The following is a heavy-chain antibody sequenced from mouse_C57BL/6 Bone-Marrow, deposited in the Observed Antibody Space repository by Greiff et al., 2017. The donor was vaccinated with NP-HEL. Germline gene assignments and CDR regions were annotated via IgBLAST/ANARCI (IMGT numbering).Heavy chain of an antibody. J-gene: IGHJ4*01. CDR3: AREGGLRRRTYAMDY. V-gene: IGHV5-16*01. CDR2: RKEEGRST. D-gene: IGHD2-4*01. CDR1: GRTGREQE. Sequence: EVKRGEDEGGGVQPGSSMKLSCTTSGRTGREQEREGGGQVEEKGREGGGKRKEEGRSTYYLDSLKSRFIISRDNAKNILYLQMSSLKSEDTATYYCAREGGLRRRTYAMDYWGQGTSVTVSS.